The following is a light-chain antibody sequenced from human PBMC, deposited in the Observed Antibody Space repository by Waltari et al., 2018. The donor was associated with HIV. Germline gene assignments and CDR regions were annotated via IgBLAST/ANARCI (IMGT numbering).Light chain of an antibody. J-gene: IGKJ4*01. CDR1: QSLLHRNGFNY. CDR2: LGP. V-gene: IGKV2-28*01. CDR3: MQALQGVS. Sequence: DIVMTQSPLSLPVTPGEPASISCRSSQSLLHRNGFNYVDWYLQKPGQSPQLLIYLGPNRASGVPDRFSGSGSGTDFTLKIRRVEAEDVGVYYCMQALQGVSFGGGTKVEIK.